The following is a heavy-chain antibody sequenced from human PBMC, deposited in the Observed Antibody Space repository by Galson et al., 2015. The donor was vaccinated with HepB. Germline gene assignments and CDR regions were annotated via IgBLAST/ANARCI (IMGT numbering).Heavy chain of an antibody. CDR3: TRDHCSEGNCFFDY. Sequence: SLRLSCAASGFTFSTYGMNWIRQAPGKGLEWVGFIRSNSYGGTTEYAASVKDRFTVSRDDSKSIAYLQMNSLRTDDIAVYYCTRDHCSEGNCFFDYWGQGTLVTVSS. CDR2: IRSNSYGGTT. J-gene: IGHJ4*02. D-gene: IGHD2-15*01. CDR1: GFTFSTYG. V-gene: IGHV3-49*03.